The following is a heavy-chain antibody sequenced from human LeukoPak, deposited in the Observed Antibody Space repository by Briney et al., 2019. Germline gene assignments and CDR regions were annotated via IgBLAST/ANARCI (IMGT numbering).Heavy chain of an antibody. Sequence: ASVKVSCKASGYTFTSYGISWVRQAPGQGLEWMGWISAYNGNTNYAQKLQGRVTMTTDTSTSTAYMELRSLRSDDTAVYYCARDFGAPAAGNTYYYYGMDVWGQGTTVTVSS. V-gene: IGHV1-18*01. CDR2: ISAYNGNT. CDR3: ARDFGAPAAGNTYYYYGMDV. CDR1: GYTFTSYG. J-gene: IGHJ6*02. D-gene: IGHD6-13*01.